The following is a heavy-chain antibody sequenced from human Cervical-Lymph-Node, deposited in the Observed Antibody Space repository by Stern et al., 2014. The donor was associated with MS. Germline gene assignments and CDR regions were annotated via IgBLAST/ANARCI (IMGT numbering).Heavy chain of an antibody. V-gene: IGHV3-33*01. CDR1: GFTFSSYG. J-gene: IGHJ5*02. CDR3: ARDGGSNSGWGDWFDP. D-gene: IGHD6-19*01. Sequence: QVQLVESGGGVVQPGRSMRLSCAASGFTFSSYGMHWVRQAPGKGLEWVAVIWYDGSNKYYADSVKGRFTISRDNSKNTLYLQMNSLRAEDTAVYYCARDGGSNSGWGDWFDPWGQGTLVTVSS. CDR2: IWYDGSNK.